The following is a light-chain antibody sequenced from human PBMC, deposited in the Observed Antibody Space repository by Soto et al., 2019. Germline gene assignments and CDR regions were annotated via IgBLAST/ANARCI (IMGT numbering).Light chain of an antibody. CDR1: QSVSSY. Sequence: EILFTQSPATLSLSPGERATLSCRASQSVSSYLAWYQQTTGQAPRLLIYDASNRDTGIPARFSGGGSGTDFTLTISRLETEDFEVYYCQQRSNWPLTFGGGTKVDIK. CDR3: QQRSNWPLT. CDR2: DAS. V-gene: IGKV3-11*01. J-gene: IGKJ4*01.